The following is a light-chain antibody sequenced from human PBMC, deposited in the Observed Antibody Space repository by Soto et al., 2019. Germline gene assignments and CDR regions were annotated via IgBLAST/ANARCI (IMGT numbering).Light chain of an antibody. V-gene: IGKV4-1*01. CDR3: QQYFSTPWT. CDR1: RSLLYSSNNKNY. CDR2: CAS. J-gene: IGKJ1*01. Sequence: DIVMTQSPDSLAVSLGERATINCKSSRSLLYSSNNKNYLAWYQQKAGQPPNLLIYCASTREAGVHDRVSGSGFTADCTLTITSLQADDVAVYYCQQYFSTPWTFGQGTQVE.